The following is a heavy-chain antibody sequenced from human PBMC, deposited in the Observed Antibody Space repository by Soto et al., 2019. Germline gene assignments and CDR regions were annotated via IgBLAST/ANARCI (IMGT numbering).Heavy chain of an antibody. V-gene: IGHV4-59*01. CDR1: GGSISSYY. Sequence: TLSLTCTVSGGSISSYYWSWIRQPPGKGLEWIGYIYYSGSTNYNPSLKSRVTISVDTSKNQFSLKLSSVTAADTAVYYCARDRWGSGWYDYWGQGTLVTVSS. J-gene: IGHJ4*02. CDR3: ARDRWGSGWYDY. D-gene: IGHD6-19*01. CDR2: IYYSGST.